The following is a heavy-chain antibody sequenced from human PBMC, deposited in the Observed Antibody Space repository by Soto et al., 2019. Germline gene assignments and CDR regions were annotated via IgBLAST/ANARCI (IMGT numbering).Heavy chain of an antibody. CDR2: ISGSGGST. Sequence: EVQLLESGGGLVQPGGSLRLSCAASGFTFSSYAMSWVRQAPGKGLEWVSAISGSGGSTYYADSVKGRFTIFRDNSKNTLYLQMTSLRAEDTAVYYCAKELPATYTDVSGSYFHYWGQGTLVTVSS. V-gene: IGHV3-23*01. J-gene: IGHJ4*02. CDR1: GFTFSSYA. D-gene: IGHD3-10*01. CDR3: AKELPATYTDVSGSYFHY.